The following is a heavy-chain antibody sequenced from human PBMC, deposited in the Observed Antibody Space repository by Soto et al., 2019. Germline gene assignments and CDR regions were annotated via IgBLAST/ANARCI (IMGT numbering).Heavy chain of an antibody. CDR2: ISAYNGNT. Sequence: VKVSCKASGYMFVTYGINWVRQAPGQGLEWMGWISAYNGNTKYSQKFQGRVTITRDTSASTAYIELSSLRSEDTAVYYCARDRGIILRYFDWLLSDGMDVWGQGTTVTVSS. CDR3: ARDRGIILRYFDWLLSDGMDV. D-gene: IGHD3-9*01. CDR1: GYMFVTYG. V-gene: IGHV1-18*01. J-gene: IGHJ6*02.